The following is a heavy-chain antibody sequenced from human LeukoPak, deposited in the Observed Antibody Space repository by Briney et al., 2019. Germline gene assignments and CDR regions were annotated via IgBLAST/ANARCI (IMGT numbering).Heavy chain of an antibody. J-gene: IGHJ4*02. CDR3: AKERRITMVRGVRRYFDY. D-gene: IGHD3-10*01. CDR1: GFTFSSYA. CDR2: ISGSGGST. V-gene: IGHV3-23*01. Sequence: GGSLRLSCAASGFTFSSYAMSWDRQAPGKGLEWVSAISGSGGSTYYADSVKGRFTISRDNSKNTLYLQMNSLRAEDTAVYYCAKERRITMVRGVRRYFDYWGQGTLVTVSS.